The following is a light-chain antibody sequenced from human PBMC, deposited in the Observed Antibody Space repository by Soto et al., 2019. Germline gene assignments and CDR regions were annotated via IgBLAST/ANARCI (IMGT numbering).Light chain of an antibody. CDR3: QQRGHLPIFA. J-gene: IGKJ3*01. V-gene: IGKV3-15*01. CDR1: HSS. Sequence: EIVMTQSPATLSVSPGERATLSCRASHSSLAWYQQKPGQAPRLLIYGASTRATGIQARFSGSGSGTDFNLTISSLEPEDFAVYYCQQRGHLPIFAVGPGTKVDV. CDR2: GAS.